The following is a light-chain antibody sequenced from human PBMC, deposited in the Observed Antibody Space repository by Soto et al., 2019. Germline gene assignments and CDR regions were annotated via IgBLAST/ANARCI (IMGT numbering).Light chain of an antibody. Sequence: EIVLTQSPGTLSLSPGERATLSCRASQTVNNNYLAWYQQKPGQAPRLLLFDASTRATGIPDRFSGSGSGTEFTLTISSLQPEDFAIYYCQHLNYYPYTFGQGTKLEIK. CDR3: QHLNYYPYT. J-gene: IGKJ2*01. CDR2: DAS. V-gene: IGKV3D-20*02. CDR1: QTVNNNY.